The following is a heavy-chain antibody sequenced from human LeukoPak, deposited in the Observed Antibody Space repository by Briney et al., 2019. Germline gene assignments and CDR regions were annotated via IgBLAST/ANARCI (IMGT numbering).Heavy chain of an antibody. J-gene: IGHJ4*02. CDR2: LNHNSGAT. CDR1: GSTFGGYY. V-gene: IGHV1-2*02. D-gene: IGHD3/OR15-3a*01. Sequence: ASVKVSCKASGSTFGGYYMHWVRQAPGHGLEWMGWLNHNSGATDYAQKFQGRVTMTRDTSISTVYMELSRLRYDDTAVYFCARGLGWGSPNRRWGQGTLVIVSS. CDR3: ARGLGWGSPNRR.